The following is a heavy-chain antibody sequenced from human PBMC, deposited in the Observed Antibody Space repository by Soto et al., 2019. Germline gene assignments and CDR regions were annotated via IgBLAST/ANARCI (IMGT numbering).Heavy chain of an antibody. J-gene: IGHJ6*02. D-gene: IGHD2-2*01. CDR2: IIPIFGTA. CDR3: ARGGVVPAAIGYYYGMDV. CDR1: GGTFSSYA. V-gene: IGHV1-69*13. Sequence: SVKVSCKASGGTFSSYAISWVRQAPGQGLEWMGGIIPIFGTANYAQKFQGRVTITADESTSTAYMELSSLRSEDTAVYYCARGGVVPAAIGYYYGMDVWGQGTTVTVSS.